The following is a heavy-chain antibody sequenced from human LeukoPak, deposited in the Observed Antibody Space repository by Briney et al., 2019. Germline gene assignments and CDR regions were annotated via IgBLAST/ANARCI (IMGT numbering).Heavy chain of an antibody. CDR1: GGSFSGYY. CDR3: ARAYCSGGSCYYYYYYGMDV. D-gene: IGHD2-15*01. CDR2: INHSGST. J-gene: IGHJ6*04. V-gene: IGHV4-34*01. Sequence: SETLSLTCAVYGGSFSGYYWSWIRQPPGKGLEWIGEINHSGSTNYNPSLESRATISVDTSKNQFSLKLSSVTAADTAVYYCARAYCSGGSCYYYYYYGMDVWGKGTTVTVSS.